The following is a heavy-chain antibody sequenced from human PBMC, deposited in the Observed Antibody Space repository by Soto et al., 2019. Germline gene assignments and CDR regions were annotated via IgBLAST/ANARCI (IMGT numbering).Heavy chain of an antibody. J-gene: IGHJ3*02. CDR2: ISSNGGST. CDR3: ARARGLEAFDI. Sequence: GGSLRLSCAASGFTFSSYAMHWVRQAPGKGLEYVSAISSNGGSTYYANSVKGRFTISRDNSKNTLYLQMGSLRAEDMAVYYCARARGLEAFDIWGQGTMVTVS. CDR1: GFTFSSYA. V-gene: IGHV3-64*01. D-gene: IGHD5-12*01.